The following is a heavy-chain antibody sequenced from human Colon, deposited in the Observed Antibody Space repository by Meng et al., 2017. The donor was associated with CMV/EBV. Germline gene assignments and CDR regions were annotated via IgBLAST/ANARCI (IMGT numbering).Heavy chain of an antibody. Sequence: GESLKISCAASGFTFSNYVMIWVRQAPGKGLEWVATIYESGDLIYYADSVKGRFTISRDTSNNMLYLQMNSLRAEDTAVLYCAKGVYSGGHYRAFDMLGQGTMVTVSS. J-gene: IGHJ3*02. CDR1: GFTFSNYV. V-gene: IGHV3-23*05. CDR2: IYESGDLI. D-gene: IGHD2-21*02. CDR3: AKGVYSGGHYRAFDM.